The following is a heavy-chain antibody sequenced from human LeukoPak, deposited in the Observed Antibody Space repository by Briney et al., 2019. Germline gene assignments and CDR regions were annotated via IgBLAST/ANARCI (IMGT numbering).Heavy chain of an antibody. J-gene: IGHJ4*02. CDR1: GLTFSTYA. D-gene: IGHD2-2*01. V-gene: IGHV3-30*04. CDR2: ISSDGSNK. Sequence: GRSLRLSCAASGLTFSTYAIHWVRQAPGKGLQWVAVISSDGSNKDYADSVKGRFTISRDSSKNTLYLQMNSLRPEDTAVYYCARGGDCSSTSCYLPFDLWGQGTLVTVSS. CDR3: ARGGDCSSTSCYLPFDL.